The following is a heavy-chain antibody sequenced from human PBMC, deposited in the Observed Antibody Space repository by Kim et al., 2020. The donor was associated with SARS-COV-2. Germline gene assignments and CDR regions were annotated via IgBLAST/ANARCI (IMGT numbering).Heavy chain of an antibody. CDR3: AKDKGSVNAEYFQH. Sequence: GGSLRLSCAASGFTFSTYAMSWVRQAPGKGLEWVSAISGSGGSTYYAESVKGRFTISRDNSKNTLYLQMNSLRAEDTAVYYCAKDKGSVNAEYFQHWGQGTLVTVSS. V-gene: IGHV3-23*01. J-gene: IGHJ1*01. CDR2: ISGSGGST. CDR1: GFTFSTYA.